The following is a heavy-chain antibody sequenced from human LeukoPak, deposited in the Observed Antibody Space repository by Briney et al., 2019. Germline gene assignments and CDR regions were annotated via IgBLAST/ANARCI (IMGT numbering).Heavy chain of an antibody. J-gene: IGHJ4*02. D-gene: IGHD4-17*01. V-gene: IGHV3-43D*03. Sequence: GGSLRLSCAASGFTFDDYAMHWVRQAPGKGLEWVSLISWDGGSTYYADPVKGRFTISRDNSKNSLYLQMNSLRAEDTALYYCAKDMWPRLTYGDYGNYFDYWGQGTLVTVSS. CDR2: ISWDGGST. CDR3: AKDMWPRLTYGDYGNYFDY. CDR1: GFTFDDYA.